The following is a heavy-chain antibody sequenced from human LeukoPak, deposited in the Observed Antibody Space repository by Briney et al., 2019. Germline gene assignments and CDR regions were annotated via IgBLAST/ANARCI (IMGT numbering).Heavy chain of an antibody. CDR1: GYSFTSYW. V-gene: IGHV5-51*01. Sequence: GESLKISCKGSGYSFTSYWIGWVRQMPGKGLEWMGIIYPGDSDTRYSPSFQGQVTISADKSISTAYLQWSSLKASDTAMYYCARHYYGSGSYYPLFDYWGQGTLVTVSS. CDR3: ARHYYGSGSYYPLFDY. D-gene: IGHD3-10*01. J-gene: IGHJ4*02. CDR2: IYPGDSDT.